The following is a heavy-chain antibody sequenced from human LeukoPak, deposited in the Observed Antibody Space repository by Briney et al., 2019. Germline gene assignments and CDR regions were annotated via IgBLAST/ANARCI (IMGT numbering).Heavy chain of an antibody. J-gene: IGHJ3*02. V-gene: IGHV3-21*01. Sequence: PGGSLRLSCAASGSTFSNYNMNWVRQAPGKGLEWVSSISISTRHIYYADSLKGRFTISRDNAQNSLYLQMNSLTAEDTAVYYCSRGGLGLQGQDVFDIWGQGTMVTVSS. CDR1: GSTFSNYN. D-gene: IGHD3-16*01. CDR3: SRGGLGLQGQDVFDI. CDR2: ISISTRHI.